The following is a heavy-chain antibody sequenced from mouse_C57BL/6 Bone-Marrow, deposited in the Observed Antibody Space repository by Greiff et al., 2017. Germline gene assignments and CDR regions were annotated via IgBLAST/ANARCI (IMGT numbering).Heavy chain of an antibody. D-gene: IGHD1-1*01. V-gene: IGHV2-3*01. Sequence: QVQLKQSGPGLVAPSQSLSITCTVSGFLLTSYGVSWVRQPPGKGLEWLGVIWGDGNTNYHSALISRLSISKDNSKSQVFLKLNSLQTDDTATYYCAKGDYYGSSYGWFAYWGQGTLVTVSA. CDR1: GFLLTSYG. CDR2: IWGDGNT. J-gene: IGHJ3*01. CDR3: AKGDYYGSSYGWFAY.